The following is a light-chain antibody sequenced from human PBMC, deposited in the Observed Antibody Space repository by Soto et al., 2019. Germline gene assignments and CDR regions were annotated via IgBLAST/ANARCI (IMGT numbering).Light chain of an antibody. CDR3: QYYDNFPPMLT. CDR2: DTS. V-gene: IGKV1-33*01. Sequence: DIQMTQSPSSLSASVGDRVTITCQASHDITKYLNWYQQKTGKAPKLLIYDTSNLETGVPFRFSRRGAETNFTRTISGVRPEDVGTYNCQYYDNFPPMLTFGQGTKLEMK. CDR1: HDITKY. J-gene: IGKJ2*01.